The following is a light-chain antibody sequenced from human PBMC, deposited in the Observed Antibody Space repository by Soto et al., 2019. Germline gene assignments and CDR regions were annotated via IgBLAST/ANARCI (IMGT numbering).Light chain of an antibody. CDR2: GNS. J-gene: IGLJ2*01. V-gene: IGLV1-40*01. Sequence: QSVLTQPPSVSGAPGQRVTISCTGSSSNIGAGYDVHWYQQLPGTAPKLLIYGNSNRPSGVPDRFSGSKSGTSASLAITGLQAEDEADYYCSSYGGTNSLKVFGGGTQLTVL. CDR1: SSNIGAGYD. CDR3: SSYGGTNSLKV.